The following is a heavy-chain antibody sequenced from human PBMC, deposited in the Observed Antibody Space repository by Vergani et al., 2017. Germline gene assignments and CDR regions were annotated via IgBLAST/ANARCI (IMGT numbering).Heavy chain of an antibody. CDR3: ARVFVYSISGYYYYYGMDV. D-gene: IGHD6-13*01. CDR1: GGSFSGYY. Sequence: QVQLQQWGAGLLKPSETLSLTCAVYGGSFSGYYWSWIRQTPGKGLEWIGGINHSGSTNYNPSLKSRVTISVDTSKNQFSLKLSFVTAADTAVYYCARVFVYSISGYYYYYGMDVWGQGTTVTVSS. J-gene: IGHJ6*02. V-gene: IGHV4-34*01. CDR2: INHSGST.